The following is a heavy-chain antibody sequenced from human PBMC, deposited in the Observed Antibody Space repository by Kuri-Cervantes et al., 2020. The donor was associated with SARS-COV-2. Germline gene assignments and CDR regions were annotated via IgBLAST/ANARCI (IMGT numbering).Heavy chain of an antibody. D-gene: IGHD2-8*01. V-gene: IGHV3-23*01. CDR3: ARDMGAIVLVRRDWFDP. CDR1: GFILRRYA. Sequence: GESLKISCAASGFILRRYAMSWVRQAPGKGLEWVSAISGDGGSTWHADSVKGRFTIYRDNSKNTLYLQMNCLRVEDTAVYYCARDMGAIVLVRRDWFDPWGPGTLVTVSS. J-gene: IGHJ5*02. CDR2: ISGDGGST.